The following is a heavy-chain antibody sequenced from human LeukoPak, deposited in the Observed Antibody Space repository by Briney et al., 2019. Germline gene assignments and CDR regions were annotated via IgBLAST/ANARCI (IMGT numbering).Heavy chain of an antibody. Sequence: SETLSLTCSVSGGSISSYYWSWIRQPPGKGLVWIGYMYYSGSANYNPSLKSRVTMSVDTSKNHFSLNLTSVTAADTAVYYCARGGTQLTFPVWGQGTLVTVSS. CDR3: ARGGTQLTFPV. CDR2: MYYSGSA. D-gene: IGHD4/OR15-4a*01. CDR1: GGSISSYY. V-gene: IGHV4-59*01. J-gene: IGHJ4*02.